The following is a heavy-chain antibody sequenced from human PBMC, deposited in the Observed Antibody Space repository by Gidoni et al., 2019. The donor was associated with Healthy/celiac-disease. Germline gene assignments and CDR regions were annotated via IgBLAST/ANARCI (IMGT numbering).Heavy chain of an antibody. J-gene: IGHJ6*02. V-gene: IGHV5-10-1*03. Sequence: EVQLVQSGAEVKKPGESLRISCKGSGYSFTSYWISWVRQRPGKGLEWMGRIDPSYSYTNYSPSFQGHVTISADKSISTAYLQWSSLKASDTAMYYCARHRYYYDSSGYYPQVGMDVWGQGTTVTVSS. D-gene: IGHD3-22*01. CDR3: ARHRYYYDSSGYYPQVGMDV. CDR1: GYSFTSYW. CDR2: IDPSYSYT.